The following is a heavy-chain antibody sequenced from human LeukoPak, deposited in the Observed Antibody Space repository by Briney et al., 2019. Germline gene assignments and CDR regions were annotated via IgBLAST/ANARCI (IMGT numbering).Heavy chain of an antibody. V-gene: IGHV3-20*04. CDR2: INWNGVST. Sequence: PGGSLRLSCAASGFTFDDYGMSWVRQAPGKGLEWVSFINWNGVSTDYADSVKGRFTISRDNSKNTLYLQMNSLRAEDTAVYYCARDRGYGSSWYPLQYWGQGTLVTVSS. CDR3: ARDRGYGSSWYPLQY. D-gene: IGHD6-13*01. J-gene: IGHJ1*01. CDR1: GFTFDDYG.